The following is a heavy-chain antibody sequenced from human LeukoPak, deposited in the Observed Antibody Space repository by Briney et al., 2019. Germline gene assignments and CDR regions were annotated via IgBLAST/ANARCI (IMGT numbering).Heavy chain of an antibody. CDR1: GFTSSSYW. CDR3: ARVTYYYDSSGYPPDY. D-gene: IGHD3-22*01. J-gene: IGHJ4*02. CDR2: INSDGSST. Sequence: PGGSLRLSCAASGFTSSSYWMHWVRQAPGKGLVWVSRINSDGSSTSYADSVKGRFTISRDNAKNTLYLQMNSLRAEDTAVYYCARVTYYYDSSGYPPDYWGQGTLVTVSS. V-gene: IGHV3-74*01.